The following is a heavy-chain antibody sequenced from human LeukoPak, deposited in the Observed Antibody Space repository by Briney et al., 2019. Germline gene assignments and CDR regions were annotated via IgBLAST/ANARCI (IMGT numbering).Heavy chain of an antibody. CDR2: IYWDDDK. Sequence: SGPTLLKPTQTLTLTCTFSGFSLSTSGVGVGWIRQPPGTALEWLALIYWDDDKRYSPSLKSRLTITKDNSKNQVVLTMTNMDPVDTATYYCAHTPGIAAADDAFDIWGQGTMVTVSS. CDR3: AHTPGIAAADDAFDI. CDR1: GFSLSTSGVG. V-gene: IGHV2-5*02. J-gene: IGHJ3*02. D-gene: IGHD6-13*01.